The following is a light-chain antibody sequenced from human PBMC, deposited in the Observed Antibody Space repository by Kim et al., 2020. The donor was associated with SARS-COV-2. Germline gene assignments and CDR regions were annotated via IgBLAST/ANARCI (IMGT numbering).Light chain of an antibody. CDR2: EVT. J-gene: IGLJ3*02. CDR1: GGDIGSYNS. V-gene: IGLV2-23*02. Sequence: QSALTQPASVSGSPGQPITISCAGSGGDIGSYNSVSWYQQHAGKAPKLIIYEVTKRPPGVSDRFSGSKSGNTASLTISGLLVEDEANYFCSSYGGRNIYVMFGGGTKLTVL. CDR3: SSYGGRNIYVM.